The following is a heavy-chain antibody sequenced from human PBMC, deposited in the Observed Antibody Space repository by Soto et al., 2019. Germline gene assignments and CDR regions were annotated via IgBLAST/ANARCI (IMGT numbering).Heavy chain of an antibody. V-gene: IGHV4-34*01. D-gene: IGHD1-20*01. CDR3: ARAITGTVYYYYYYMDV. CDR1: GGSFSGYY. CDR2: INHSGST. Sequence: SETLSLTCAVYGGSFSGYYWSWIRQPPGKGLVWIGEINHSGSTNYNPSLKSRVTISVDTSKNQFSLKLSSVTAADTAVYYCARAITGTVYYYYYYMDVWGKGTTVTVSS. J-gene: IGHJ6*03.